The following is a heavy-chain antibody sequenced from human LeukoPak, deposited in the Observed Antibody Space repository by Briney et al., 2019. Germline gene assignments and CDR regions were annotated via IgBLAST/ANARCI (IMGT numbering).Heavy chain of an antibody. CDR1: GGSISSGSYY. CDR2: IYTSGST. D-gene: IGHD7-27*01. CDR3: ARGNWDYIDY. Sequence: PSQTLSLTCTVSGGSISSGSYYWSWIRQPAGKGLEWIGRIYTSGSTNYNPSLKSRVTISIDTSKNQFSLKLSSVTAADTAVYYCARGNWDYIDYWGQGTLVTVSS. V-gene: IGHV4-61*02. J-gene: IGHJ4*02.